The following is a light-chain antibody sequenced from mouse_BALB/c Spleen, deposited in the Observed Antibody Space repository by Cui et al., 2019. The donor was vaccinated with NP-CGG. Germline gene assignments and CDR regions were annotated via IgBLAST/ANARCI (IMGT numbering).Light chain of an antibody. J-gene: IGLJ1*01. CDR3: ALWYSNHWV. Sequence: QAVVTQESALTTSPGETVTLTCRSSTGAVTTSNYANWVQEKPDHLFTGLMVGTNNRAPGVPARFSGSLIEDKAALTITGAQTEDEAIYFCALWYSNHWVFGGGTKLTVL. V-gene: IGLV1*01. CDR2: GTN. CDR1: TGAVTTSNY.